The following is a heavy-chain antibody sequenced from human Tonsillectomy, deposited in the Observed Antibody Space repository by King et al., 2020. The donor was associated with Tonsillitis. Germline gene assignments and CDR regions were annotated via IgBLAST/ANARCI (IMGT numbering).Heavy chain of an antibody. J-gene: IGHJ4*02. V-gene: IGHV3-30*18. CDR1: GFIFSNFG. CDR2: ISYDGSNK. CDR3: AKDLPYCSGDSCYSGNFDY. Sequence: VQLVESGGGVVQPGRSLRLSCAGSGFIFSNFGMHWVRQAPGKGLEWVAVISYDGSNKYNADSVKGRFTISRDNSKNTLYLQMNSLKIEDTAVYYCAKDLPYCSGDSCYSGNFDYWGQGTLVTVSS. D-gene: IGHD2-15*01.